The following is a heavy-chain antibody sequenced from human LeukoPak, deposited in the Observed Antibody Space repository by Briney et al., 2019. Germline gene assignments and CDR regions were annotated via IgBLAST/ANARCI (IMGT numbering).Heavy chain of an antibody. CDR3: AKSQLVTTHRSYFDY. V-gene: IGHV3-23*01. CDR2: ISGSGGST. CDR1: GFTFSSYA. Sequence: PGGSLRLSCAASGFTFSSYAMSWVRQAPGKGLEWVSAISGSGGSTYYADSVKGRFTISRDNSKNTLYLQMNSLRAEDTAVYYCAKSQLVTTHRSYFDYWGQGTLVTVSS. J-gene: IGHJ4*02. D-gene: IGHD4-17*01.